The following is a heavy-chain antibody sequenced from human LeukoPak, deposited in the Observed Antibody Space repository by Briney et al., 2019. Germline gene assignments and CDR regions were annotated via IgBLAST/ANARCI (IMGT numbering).Heavy chain of an antibody. CDR1: GYTFTGYY. Sequence: ASVKVSXKASGYTFTGYYMHWVRQAPGQGLEWMGRINPNSGGTNYAQKFQGRVTMTRDTSISTAYMELSRLRPDDTAVYYFARDSGEVNGNFDYWGQGTLVTVSS. CDR3: ARDSGEVNGNFDY. V-gene: IGHV1-2*06. J-gene: IGHJ4*02. D-gene: IGHD3-10*01. CDR2: INPNSGGT.